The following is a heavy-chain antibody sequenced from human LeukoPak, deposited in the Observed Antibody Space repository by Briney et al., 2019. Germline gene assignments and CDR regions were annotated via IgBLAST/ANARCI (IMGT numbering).Heavy chain of an antibody. CDR2: ISSSSGYI. V-gene: IGHV3-21*04. Sequence: GGSLRLSCAASGFTFSSYAMHWVRQAPGKGLEWVSSISSSSGYISYADSVKGRFTVSRDNAKDSLFLQMDSLRVEDTAVYYCANGPSLWFGDYFDYWGQGTLVTVSS. D-gene: IGHD3-10*01. CDR1: GFTFSSYA. J-gene: IGHJ4*02. CDR3: ANGPSLWFGDYFDY.